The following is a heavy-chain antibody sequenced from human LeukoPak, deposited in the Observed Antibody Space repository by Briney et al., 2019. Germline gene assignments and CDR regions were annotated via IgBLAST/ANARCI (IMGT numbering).Heavy chain of an antibody. Sequence: SETLSLTCTVSGYSISSGYYWGWIRQPPGKGLEWIGSIYHSGSTYYNPSLKSRVTMSADTSKNQFSLKLSSVTAADTAVYSCASRKLGNDYWGQGTLVTVSS. CDR1: GYSISSGYY. V-gene: IGHV4-38-2*02. D-gene: IGHD7-27*01. J-gene: IGHJ4*02. CDR3: ASRKLGNDY. CDR2: IYHSGST.